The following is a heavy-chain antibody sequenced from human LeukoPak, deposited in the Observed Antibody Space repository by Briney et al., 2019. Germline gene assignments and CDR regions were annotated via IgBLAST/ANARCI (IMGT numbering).Heavy chain of an antibody. D-gene: IGHD3-22*01. Sequence: GGSLRLSCAASGFTFDDYAMHWVRQAPRKGLEWVSGISWNSGSIGSADSVKGRFTISRDNAKNSLYLQMNSLRAEDTALYYCAKDRTPYYYDSSGYYPGVGGPLGYWGQGTLVTVSS. V-gene: IGHV3-9*01. CDR1: GFTFDDYA. CDR3: AKDRTPYYYDSSGYYPGVGGPLGY. J-gene: IGHJ4*02. CDR2: ISWNSGSI.